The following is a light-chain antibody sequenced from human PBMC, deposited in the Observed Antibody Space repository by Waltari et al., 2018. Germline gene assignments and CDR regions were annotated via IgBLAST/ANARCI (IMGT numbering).Light chain of an antibody. V-gene: IGKV3-11*01. CDR1: QSISNS. CDR2: DVS. Sequence: EIVLLQSPATLSLSPGERATLSCRASQSISNSVGWYQQKPGQAPRLLIYDVSNRATGIPDRFSGSGSGTDFTLTISSLEPEDFAVYYCQQHSDFVTFGPGTTVEIK. J-gene: IGKJ3*01. CDR3: QQHSDFVT.